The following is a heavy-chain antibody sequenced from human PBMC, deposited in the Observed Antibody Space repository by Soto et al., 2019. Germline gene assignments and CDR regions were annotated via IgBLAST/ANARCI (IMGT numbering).Heavy chain of an antibody. J-gene: IGHJ4*02. Sequence: GGSLRLSCSASGFTFSSYAMHWVRQAPGKGLEYVSAISSNGGSTYYADSVKGRFTISRDNSKNTLYLQMSSLRAEDTAAYYCVKEEGYSYGFRYFDYWGQGTLVTVSS. CDR3: VKEEGYSYGFRYFDY. D-gene: IGHD5-18*01. CDR2: ISSNGGST. V-gene: IGHV3-64D*06. CDR1: GFTFSSYA.